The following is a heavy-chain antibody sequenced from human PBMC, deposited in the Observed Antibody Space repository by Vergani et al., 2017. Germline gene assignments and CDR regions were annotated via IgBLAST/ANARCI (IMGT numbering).Heavy chain of an antibody. V-gene: IGHV3-30*18. D-gene: IGHD3-16*02. J-gene: IGHJ4*02. CDR1: GFTFSSYG. CDR3: AKPMHVANPLRLGELSLYLVY. CDR2: ISYDGSNK. Sequence: QVQLVESGGGVVQPGRSLRLSCAASGFTFSSYGMHWVRQAPGKGLEWVAVISYDGSNKYYADSGKGRFTISRDNSKKTLYLQMNRLRAEDTAVYYCAKPMHVANPLRLGELSLYLVYWGQGTLVTGSS.